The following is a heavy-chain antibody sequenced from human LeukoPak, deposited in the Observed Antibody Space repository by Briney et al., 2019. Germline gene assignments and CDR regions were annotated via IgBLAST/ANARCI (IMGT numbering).Heavy chain of an antibody. D-gene: IGHD3-22*01. Sequence: PSETLSLTCTVSGGSLRSSGHWWVWIRQPPGKGLEWIGEINHSGSTNYNPSLKSRVTISVDTSKNQFSLKLSSVTAADTAVYYCARSHTPQYYYDSSGLYYWGQGTLVTVSS. CDR2: INHSGST. CDR3: ARSHTPQYYYDSSGLYY. V-gene: IGHV4-39*07. J-gene: IGHJ4*02. CDR1: GGSLRSSGHW.